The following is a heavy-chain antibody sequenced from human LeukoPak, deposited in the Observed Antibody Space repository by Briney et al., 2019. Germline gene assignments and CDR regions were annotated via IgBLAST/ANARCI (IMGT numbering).Heavy chain of an antibody. J-gene: IGHJ4*02. CDR3: AKDHLRGYSYGYFDY. CDR1: GFTFDDYA. D-gene: IGHD5-18*01. CDR2: ISWDGDST. Sequence: GGSLRLSCAASGFTFDDYAMHWVRQAPGKGLEWVSLISWDGDSTYYADSVKGRFTVSRDNSKNSLYLQMNSLRTEDTALYYCAKDHLRGYSYGYFDYWGQGTLVTVSS. V-gene: IGHV3-43D*03.